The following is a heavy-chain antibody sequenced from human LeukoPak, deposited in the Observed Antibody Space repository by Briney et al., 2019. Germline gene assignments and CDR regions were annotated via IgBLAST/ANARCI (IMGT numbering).Heavy chain of an antibody. Sequence: GGSLRLSCAASGFTFSSYAMSWVRQAPGKGLEWVSGISDNGGRTYYADSVKGRFAIFRDDSKSTLYLQMNSLRGEDTAVYYCAKDETEYYDFWSGYWFYGMDVWGQGTTVTVSS. CDR1: GFTFSSYA. J-gene: IGHJ6*02. V-gene: IGHV3-23*01. CDR2: ISDNGGRT. D-gene: IGHD3-3*01. CDR3: AKDETEYYDFWSGYWFYGMDV.